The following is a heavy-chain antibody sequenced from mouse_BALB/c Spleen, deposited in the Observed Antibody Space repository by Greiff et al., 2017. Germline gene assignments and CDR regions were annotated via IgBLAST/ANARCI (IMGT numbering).Heavy chain of an antibody. CDR1: GFNFKDSY. CDR2: IDPANGNT. Sequence: VQLQQSGAELVKPGASVKLSCTASGFNFKDSYMHWVKQRPEQGLEWIGRIDPANGNTKYDPKFQGKATITADTSSNTAYLQLSSLTSEDTAVYYCARDDYDYSWFAYWGQGTLVTVSA. J-gene: IGHJ3*01. D-gene: IGHD2-4*01. V-gene: IGHV14-3*02. CDR3: ARDDYDYSWFAY.